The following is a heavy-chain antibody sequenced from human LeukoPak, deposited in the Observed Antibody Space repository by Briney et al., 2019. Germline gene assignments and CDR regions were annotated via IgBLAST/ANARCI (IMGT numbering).Heavy chain of an antibody. Sequence: ASVKVSCKASGYTFTGYYMHWVRQAPGQGLEWMGWINPNSGGTNYAQKFQGRVTMARDTSISTAYMELSSLRSDDTALYYCARELGDGSGGMDVWGQGTTVIVSS. V-gene: IGHV1-2*02. D-gene: IGHD3-10*01. CDR3: ARELGDGSGGMDV. J-gene: IGHJ6*02. CDR1: GYTFTGYY. CDR2: INPNSGGT.